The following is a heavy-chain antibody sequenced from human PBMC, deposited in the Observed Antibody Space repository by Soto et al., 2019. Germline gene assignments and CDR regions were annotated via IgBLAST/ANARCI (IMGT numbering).Heavy chain of an antibody. CDR3: AKSVSSSWSYYFDY. CDR1: GFTFDDYA. Sequence: GGSLRLSCAASGFTFDDYAMHWVRQAPGKGLEWVSGISWNSGSIGYADSVKGRFTISRYNAKNSLYLQMNSLRAEDTALYYCAKSVSSSWSYYFDYWGQGTLVTVS. D-gene: IGHD6-13*01. V-gene: IGHV3-9*01. CDR2: ISWNSGSI. J-gene: IGHJ4*02.